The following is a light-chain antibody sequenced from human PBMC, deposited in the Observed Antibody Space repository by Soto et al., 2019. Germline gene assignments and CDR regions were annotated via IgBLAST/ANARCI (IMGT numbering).Light chain of an antibody. V-gene: IGKV1-5*01. CDR1: QSISSY. CDR2: DAS. Sequence: DLQMTQSPSSLSASVGDRVTITCRASQSISSYLNWYQQKPGKAPKLLIYDASNLESGVPSTFSGSGSGTEFTLTISSPQPDDFATYYCQQYYTYWHMFGQGTKVDI. CDR3: QQYYTYWHM. J-gene: IGKJ1*01.